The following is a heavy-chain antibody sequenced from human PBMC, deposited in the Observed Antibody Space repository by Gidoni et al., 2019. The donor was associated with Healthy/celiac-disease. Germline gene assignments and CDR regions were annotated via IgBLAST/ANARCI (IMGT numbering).Heavy chain of an antibody. CDR2: IYYSGST. J-gene: IGHJ4*02. CDR1: GGSISSYY. Sequence: QVQLQESGPGLVKPSETLSLTCTVSGGSISSYYWSWIRQPPGKGLEWLGYIYYSGSTNYNPSLKSRVTISVDTSKNQFSLKLSSVTAADTAVYYCARTYYDYVWGSYRLPGSYYFDYWGQGTLVTVSS. D-gene: IGHD3-16*02. CDR3: ARTYYDYVWGSYRLPGSYYFDY. V-gene: IGHV4-59*01.